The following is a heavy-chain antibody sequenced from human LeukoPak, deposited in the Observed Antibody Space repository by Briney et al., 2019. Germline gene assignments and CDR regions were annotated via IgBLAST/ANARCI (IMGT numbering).Heavy chain of an antibody. J-gene: IGHJ4*02. CDR2: IYYSGST. D-gene: IGHD6-13*01. CDR3: ARDGGAAAGFDY. V-gene: IGHV4-39*07. Sequence: SETLSLTCTVSGGSISSSSYYWGWIRQPPGKGLEWIGSIYYSGSTYYNPSLKSRVTISVDTSKNQFSLKLSSVTAADTAVYYCARDGGAAAGFDYWDQGTLVTVSS. CDR1: GGSISSSSYY.